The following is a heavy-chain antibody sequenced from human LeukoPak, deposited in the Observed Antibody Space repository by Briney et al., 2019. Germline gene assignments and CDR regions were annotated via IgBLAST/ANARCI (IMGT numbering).Heavy chain of an antibody. CDR3: AREACSSGTCDAFDI. J-gene: IGHJ3*02. D-gene: IGHD2-15*01. CDR2: INYSVNT. Sequence: SETLSLTCTVSGGSISSYYWSWIRQPPGKGLEWIGEINYSVNTNYNPSLKSRVTMSVDTSKNQFSLKLSSVTAADTAVYYCAREACSSGTCDAFDIWGQGTMVTVSS. V-gene: IGHV4-34*01. CDR1: GGSISSYY.